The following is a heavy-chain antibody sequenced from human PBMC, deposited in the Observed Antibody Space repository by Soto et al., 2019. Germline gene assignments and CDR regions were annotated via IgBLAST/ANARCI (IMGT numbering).Heavy chain of an antibody. V-gene: IGHV3-30*18. J-gene: IGHJ6*03. CDR2: ISYDGSNK. D-gene: IGHD3-3*01. Sequence: GGSLRLSCAASGFTFSSYGMHWVRQAPGKGLEWVAVISYDGSNKYYADSVKGRFTISRDNSKNTLYLQMNSLRAEDTAVYYCAKDQYDFWSGYYKSYYYYYYMDVWGKGTTVTVSS. CDR1: GFTFSSYG. CDR3: AKDQYDFWSGYYKSYYYYYYMDV.